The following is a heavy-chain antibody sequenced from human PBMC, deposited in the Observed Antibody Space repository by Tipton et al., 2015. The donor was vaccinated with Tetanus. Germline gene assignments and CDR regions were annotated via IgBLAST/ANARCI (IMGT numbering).Heavy chain of an antibody. J-gene: IGHJ6*02. CDR3: ARDQIVEQATRDHDYGVDV. V-gene: IGHV3-21*01. CDR1: KFSFSRHS. Sequence: GSLRLSCAASKFSFSRHSMNWVRQAPGKGLEWVSSISSGSTYIYYADSVKGRLTISRDNAKNSLYLLMDSLRAEDTAVYYCARDQIVEQATRDHDYGVDVWGQGTTVTVSS. D-gene: IGHD3-22*01. CDR2: ISSGSTYI.